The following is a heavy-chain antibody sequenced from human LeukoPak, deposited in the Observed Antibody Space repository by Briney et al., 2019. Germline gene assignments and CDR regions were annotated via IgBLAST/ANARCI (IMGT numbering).Heavy chain of an antibody. CDR2: IYYSGST. CDR1: GGSISSGDYY. D-gene: IGHD3-9*01. V-gene: IGHV4-30-4*01. CDR3: ARGGITIFAFDI. J-gene: IGHJ3*02. Sequence: PSETLSLTRTVSGGSISSGDYYWSWIRKPPGKGLEWIGYIYYSGSTYYNPSLKSRVTISVDTSKNQFSLKLSSVTAADTAVYYCARGGITIFAFDIWGQGTMVTVSS.